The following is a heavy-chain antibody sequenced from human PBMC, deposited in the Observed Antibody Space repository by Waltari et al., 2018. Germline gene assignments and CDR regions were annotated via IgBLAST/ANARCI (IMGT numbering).Heavy chain of an antibody. CDR1: GFTFDDYA. CDR3: ARGPYCTGGVCSSTYYFDY. V-gene: IGHV3-9*03. Sequence: EVQLVESGGGLVQPGRSLRLSCAASGFTFDDYAMHWVRQAPGKGLEWVSGISWNSGSIGYADSVKGRFTISRDNAKNSLYLQMNSLRAEDMALYYCARGPYCTGGVCSSTYYFDYWGQGTLVTVSS. J-gene: IGHJ4*02. D-gene: IGHD2-8*02. CDR2: ISWNSGSI.